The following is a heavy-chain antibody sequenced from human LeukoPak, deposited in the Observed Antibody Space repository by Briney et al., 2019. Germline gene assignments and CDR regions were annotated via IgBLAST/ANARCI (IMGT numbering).Heavy chain of an antibody. Sequence: GASVKVSCKASGYTFTSYGISWVRQAPGQGLEWMGWISAYNGNTNYAQKLQGRVTMTTDTSTSTAYMELRSLRSDDTAVYYCARLGYGSGWYSLDFDYWGQGTLVTVSS. CDR2: ISAYNGNT. CDR1: GYTFTSYG. J-gene: IGHJ4*02. CDR3: ARLGYGSGWYSLDFDY. V-gene: IGHV1-18*01. D-gene: IGHD6-19*01.